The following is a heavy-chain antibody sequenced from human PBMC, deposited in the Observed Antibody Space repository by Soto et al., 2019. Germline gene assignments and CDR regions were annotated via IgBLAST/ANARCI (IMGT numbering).Heavy chain of an antibody. J-gene: IGHJ6*02. Sequence: GGSLRLSCAASGFTFSNAWMSWVRQAPGKGLEWVGRIKSKTDGGTTDYAAPVKGRFTISRDDSKNTLYLQMNSLKTEDTAVYYCTTAPGGNYYDSSGYLTLEGMDVWGQGTTVTVSS. CDR3: TTAPGGNYYDSSGYLTLEGMDV. V-gene: IGHV3-15*01. CDR1: GFTFSNAW. CDR2: IKSKTDGGTT. D-gene: IGHD3-22*01.